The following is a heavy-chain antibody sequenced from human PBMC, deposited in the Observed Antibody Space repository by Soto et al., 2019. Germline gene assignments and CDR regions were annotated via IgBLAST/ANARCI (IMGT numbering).Heavy chain of an antibody. D-gene: IGHD3-10*01. Sequence: KPSETLSLTCTVSGGSISSYHWSWIRQPPGKGLEWIGYIYYSGSTNYNPSLKSRVTISVDTSKNQFSLKLSSVTAADTAVYYCASSGKWDWFDPWGQGTLVTVSS. CDR3: ASSGKWDWFDP. J-gene: IGHJ5*02. CDR1: GGSISSYH. CDR2: IYYSGST. V-gene: IGHV4-59*08.